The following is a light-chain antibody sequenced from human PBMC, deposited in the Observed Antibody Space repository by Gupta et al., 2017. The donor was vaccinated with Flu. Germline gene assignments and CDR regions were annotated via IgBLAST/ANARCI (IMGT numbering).Light chain of an antibody. CDR1: QSISSW. Sequence: IQLTQSPSTLSASVGDRVTITCRASQSISSWLAWYQQKPGKAPKLLIYKASSWESGVPPRFSGSGSGTEFTLTISSLQPDDFATYYCQQYNSYSGTFGQGTKVEIK. V-gene: IGKV1-5*03. J-gene: IGKJ1*01. CDR3: QQYNSYSGT. CDR2: KAS.